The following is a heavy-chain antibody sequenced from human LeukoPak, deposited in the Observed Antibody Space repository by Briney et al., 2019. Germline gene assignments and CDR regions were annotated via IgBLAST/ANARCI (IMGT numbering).Heavy chain of an antibody. CDR1: GGSFSGYY. D-gene: IGHD5-18*01. CDR3: ASSGYRYGYAPFDY. CDR2: INHSGST. Sequence: SDTLSLTCAVYGGSFSGYYWSWIRQPPGKGLEWIGEINHSGSTNYNPSLKSRVTISVDTSKNQFSLKLSSVTAADTAVYYCASSGYRYGYAPFDYWGQGTLVTVSS. V-gene: IGHV4-34*01. J-gene: IGHJ4*02.